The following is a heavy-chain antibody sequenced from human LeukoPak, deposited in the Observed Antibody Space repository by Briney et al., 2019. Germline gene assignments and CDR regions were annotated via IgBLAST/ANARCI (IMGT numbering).Heavy chain of an antibody. CDR2: ISSSSSTI. V-gene: IGHV3-48*01. Sequence: GGSLRLSCAASGFTFSNYNMNWVRQAPGKGLEWVSYISSSSSTIYYADSVKGRFTISRDNAKNSLYLQMNSLRAEDTAVYYCARVPVVPAANPYYFDYWGQGTLVTVSS. J-gene: IGHJ4*02. CDR1: GFTFSNYN. D-gene: IGHD2-2*01. CDR3: ARVPVVPAANPYYFDY.